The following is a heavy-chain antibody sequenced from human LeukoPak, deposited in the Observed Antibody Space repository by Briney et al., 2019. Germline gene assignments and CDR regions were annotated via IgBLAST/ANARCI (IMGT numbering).Heavy chain of an antibody. CDR3: ARDGTYGSGSPM. J-gene: IGHJ4*02. V-gene: IGHV1-69*05. D-gene: IGHD3-10*01. CDR1: GGTFSSYA. CDR2: IIPIFGTA. Sequence: SVEVSCKASGGTFSSYAIIWVRQAPGQGLEWMGRIIPIFGTANYPQKFQGRVTITTDESTSTAYMELSSLRSEDTAVYYCARDGTYGSGSPMWGQGTLVTVSS.